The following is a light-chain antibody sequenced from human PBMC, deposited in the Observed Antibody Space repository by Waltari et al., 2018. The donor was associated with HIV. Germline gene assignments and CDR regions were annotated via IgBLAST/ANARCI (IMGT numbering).Light chain of an antibody. Sequence: QSALTQPASVSGSPGQSITISCTGTSSAVGGYNYVSWYQQHPGKAPKVMIYDFSKRPSGVSNRFSGSKSGNTASLTISGLQAEDEADYYCCSYVGSSTWVFGGGTKLTVL. CDR3: CSYVGSSTWV. J-gene: IGLJ3*02. CDR1: SSAVGGYNY. V-gene: IGLV2-23*02. CDR2: DFS.